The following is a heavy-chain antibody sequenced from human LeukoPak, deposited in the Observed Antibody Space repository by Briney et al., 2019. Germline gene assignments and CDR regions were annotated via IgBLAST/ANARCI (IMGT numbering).Heavy chain of an antibody. CDR3: ARNYDLWSGSMDV. CDR2: IYTSGST. V-gene: IGHV4-61*02. J-gene: IGHJ6*03. Sequence: SQTLSLTCTVSGGSISSGSYYWSWIRQPAGKGLEWIGRIYTSGSTNYNPSLKSRVTISVDTSKNQFSLKLSSVTAADTAVYYCARNYDLWSGSMDVWGKGTTVTVSS. D-gene: IGHD3-3*01. CDR1: GGSISSGSYY.